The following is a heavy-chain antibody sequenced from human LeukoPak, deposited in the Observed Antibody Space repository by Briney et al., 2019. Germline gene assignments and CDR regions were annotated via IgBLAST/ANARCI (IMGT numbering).Heavy chain of an antibody. D-gene: IGHD2-15*01. V-gene: IGHV4-59*08. Sequence: PSETLSLTCTVSGGSISNYYWSWIRQPPGKGLEWLGYIYYSGSTDYNPSLKSRVTISVDSSKNHFSLKLSSVTAADTAVYLCARHRAALVVAATTYGMDVWGQGTTVTVSS. CDR2: IYYSGST. CDR1: GGSISNYY. J-gene: IGHJ6*02. CDR3: ARHRAALVVAATTYGMDV.